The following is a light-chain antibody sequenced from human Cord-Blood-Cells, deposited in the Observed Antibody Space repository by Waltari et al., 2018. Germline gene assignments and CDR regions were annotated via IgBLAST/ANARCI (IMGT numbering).Light chain of an antibody. CDR3: CSYAGSSTYV. CDR2: EVS. Sequence: QSALTQPASVSGSPGPSLTISCTGTSSDVGSYNLVSWYQQHPGKAPKLMIYEVSKRPSGVSNRFSGFKSGNTASLTISGLQAEDEADYYCCSYAGSSTYVFGTGTKVTVL. J-gene: IGLJ1*01. CDR1: SSDVGSYNL. V-gene: IGLV2-23*02.